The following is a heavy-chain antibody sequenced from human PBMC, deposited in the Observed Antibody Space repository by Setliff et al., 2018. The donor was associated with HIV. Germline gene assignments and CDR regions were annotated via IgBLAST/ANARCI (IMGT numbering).Heavy chain of an antibody. CDR1: GGSISTSSYY. J-gene: IGHJ5*02. V-gene: IGHV4-39*01. Sequence: SETLSLTCTVSGGSISTSSYYWGWIRQPPGKGLEWIGSIYESGSTYYNPSLKSRVSLSVDTSKNQFSLKLSSVTAADTAVYYCARRHTAFDPWGQGTLVTVSS. D-gene: IGHD5-18*01. CDR2: IYESGST. CDR3: ARRHTAFDP.